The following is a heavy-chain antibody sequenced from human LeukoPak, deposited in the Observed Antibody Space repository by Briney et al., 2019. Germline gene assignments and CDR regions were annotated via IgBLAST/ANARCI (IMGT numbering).Heavy chain of an antibody. CDR2: ISFDGSNT. V-gene: IGHV3-30*18. CDR1: GFTFNTYG. Sequence: PGGSLRLSCAASGFTFNTYGMHWVRQAPGKGLEWVALISFDGSNTYYADSVKGRFTISRDNSKNTLYLQMNSLSAEDTAVYYCAKGLNLQWLFDASHIWGQGTVLTVSS. J-gene: IGHJ3*02. D-gene: IGHD6-19*01. CDR3: AKGLNLQWLFDASHI.